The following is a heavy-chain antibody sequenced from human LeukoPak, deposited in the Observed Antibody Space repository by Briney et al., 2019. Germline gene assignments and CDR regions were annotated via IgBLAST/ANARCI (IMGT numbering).Heavy chain of an antibody. V-gene: IGHV4-38-2*02. CDR3: ARGKSRGSHIDY. CDR2: IYYSGST. D-gene: IGHD1-26*01. CDR1: GYSISSGYY. J-gene: IGHJ4*02. Sequence: SDSLSLNCTVSGYSISSGYYWGWIRQTPGTVLEWIGSIYYSGSTYYNPSLKSRVTISVDTSKNQFSLKLRSVTAADTAVYYCARGKSRGSHIDYWGQGTLVTVSS.